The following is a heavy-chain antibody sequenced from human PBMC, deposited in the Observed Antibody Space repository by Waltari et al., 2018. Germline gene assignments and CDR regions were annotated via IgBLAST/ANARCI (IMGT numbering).Heavy chain of an antibody. D-gene: IGHD2-21*01. J-gene: IGHJ5*01. CDR3: AHRVLWRFDS. V-gene: IGHV2-5*01. Sequence: QITLKESGPTLVKPTQTLTLTCAFSGFSLTPSGVAVGWIRQPPGKALEWLALIYGNDDKRYSPSLKTRLTITRDTSKNQVVLTMTNMDPVDTATYYCAHRVLWRFDSWGQGTLVTVSS. CDR1: GFSLTPSGVA. CDR2: IYGNDDK.